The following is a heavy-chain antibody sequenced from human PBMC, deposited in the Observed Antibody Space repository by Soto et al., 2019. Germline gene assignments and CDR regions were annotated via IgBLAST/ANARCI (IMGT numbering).Heavy chain of an antibody. D-gene: IGHD3-22*01. V-gene: IGHV1-3*01. J-gene: IGHJ4*02. CDR3: ERGSGYYYWDDY. CDR2: INAGNGNT. Sequence: SVKVSCKASGYIFTSYAMQWVRQAPGQRLEWMGWINAGNGNTKYSQKFQGRVTMTRDTSTSTAYMELSSLRSEDKAVYYCERGSGYYYWDDYWGQGTLVTVSS. CDR1: GYIFTSYA.